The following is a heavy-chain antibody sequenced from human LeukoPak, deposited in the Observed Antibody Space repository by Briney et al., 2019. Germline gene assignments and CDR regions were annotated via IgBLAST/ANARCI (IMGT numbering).Heavy chain of an antibody. Sequence: ASVKVSCKASGYTFTSYAMNWVRQAPGQGLEWMGWINTNTGNPTYAQGFTGRFVFSLDTSVSTAYLQVSSLKAEDTAVYYCAREIAAAGSDAFDIWGQGTMVTVSS. J-gene: IGHJ3*02. D-gene: IGHD6-13*01. CDR3: AREIAAAGSDAFDI. V-gene: IGHV7-4-1*02. CDR2: INTNTGNP. CDR1: GYTFTSYA.